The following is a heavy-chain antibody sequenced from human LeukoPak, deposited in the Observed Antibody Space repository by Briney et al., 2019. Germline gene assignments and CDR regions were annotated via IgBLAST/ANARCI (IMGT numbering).Heavy chain of an antibody. V-gene: IGHV1-3*03. D-gene: IGHD6-6*01. CDR1: GGTFTSHA. J-gene: IGHJ6*03. CDR2: INAGNGNT. Sequence: GASVKVSCKASGGTFTSHAFTWVRQAPGQRLEWMGWINAGNGNTKYSQEFQGRVTITRDTSASTAYMELSSLRSEDMAVYYCARGRSSSSRYYYYYMDVWGKGTTVTVSS. CDR3: ARGRSSSSRYYYYYMDV.